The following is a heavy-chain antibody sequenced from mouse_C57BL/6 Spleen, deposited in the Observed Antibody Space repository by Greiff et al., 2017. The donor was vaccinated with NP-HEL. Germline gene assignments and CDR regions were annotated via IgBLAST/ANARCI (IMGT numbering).Heavy chain of an antibody. J-gene: IGHJ3*01. V-gene: IGHV14-2*01. CDR3: AREITTVVATPFAY. CDR2: IEPEDGET. CDR1: GFNIKDYY. D-gene: IGHD1-1*01. Sequence: EVMLVESGAELVKPGASVKLSCTASGFNIKDYYMHWVKQRTEQGLEWIGRIEPEDGETKYAPKFQGKATITADTSSNTAYLQLSSLTSEDTAVYYCAREITTVVATPFAYWGQGTLVTVSA.